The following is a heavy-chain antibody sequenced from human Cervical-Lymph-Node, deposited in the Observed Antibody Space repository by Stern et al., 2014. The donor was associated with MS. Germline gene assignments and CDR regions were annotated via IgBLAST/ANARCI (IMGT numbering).Heavy chain of an antibody. J-gene: IGHJ4*02. D-gene: IGHD5-18*01. CDR2: IYHSGST. Sequence: VQLVESGPGLVKPSGTLSLTCAVSGGSISSSNWWSWVRQPPGKGQEWIGEIYHSGSTNYNPSLKGRVTISVDKSKNQFSLKLSSVAAADTAVYYCARDSLADTAMASIEVWGQGTLVTVSS. CDR3: ARDSLADTAMASIEV. CDR1: GGSISSSNW. V-gene: IGHV4-4*02.